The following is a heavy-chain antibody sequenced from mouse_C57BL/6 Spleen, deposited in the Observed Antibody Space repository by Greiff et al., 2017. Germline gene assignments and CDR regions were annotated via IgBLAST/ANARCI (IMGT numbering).Heavy chain of an antibody. D-gene: IGHD1-1*01. J-gene: IGHJ2*01. Sequence: QVQLKQSGAELARPGASVKLSCKASGYTFTSYGISWVKQRTGQGLEWIGEIYPRSGNTYYNEKFKGKATLTADKSSSTAYMELRSLTSEDSAVYFCAREGLIEGKYFDYWGQGTTLTVSS. V-gene: IGHV1-81*01. CDR1: GYTFTSYG. CDR2: IYPRSGNT. CDR3: AREGLIEGKYFDY.